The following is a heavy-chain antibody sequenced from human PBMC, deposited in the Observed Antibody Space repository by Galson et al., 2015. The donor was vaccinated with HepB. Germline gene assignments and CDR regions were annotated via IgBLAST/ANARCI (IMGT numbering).Heavy chain of an antibody. V-gene: IGHV2-70*17. J-gene: IGHJ6*02. Sequence: PALVKPTQTLTLTCTFSGFSLSTRGMCVNWIRQPPGKALEWLARIDWDDDKFYSTSLKTRLTISKDTSKNQVVLTLTNMGPVDTATYYCARQMVRGFIPNYYGMDVWGQGTTVTVS. CDR3: ARQMVRGFIPNYYGMDV. CDR1: GFSLSTRGMC. CDR2: IDWDDDK. D-gene: IGHD3-10*01.